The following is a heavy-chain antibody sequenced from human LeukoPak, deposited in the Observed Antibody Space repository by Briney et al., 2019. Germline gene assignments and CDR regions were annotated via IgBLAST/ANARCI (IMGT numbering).Heavy chain of an antibody. J-gene: IGHJ6*02. CDR3: ARAEITRYHYYGMDV. CDR2: ISSSSSSI. Sequence: PGGSLRLSCESSGFTFSDYYMSWIRQAPGKGLEWISYISSSSSSIFYADSVKGRFTISRDNAKNSLYLQMNSLRAEDTAVYYCARAEITRYHYYGMDVWGQGTTVTVSS. V-gene: IGHV3-11*04. D-gene: IGHD5-24*01. CDR1: GFTFSDYY.